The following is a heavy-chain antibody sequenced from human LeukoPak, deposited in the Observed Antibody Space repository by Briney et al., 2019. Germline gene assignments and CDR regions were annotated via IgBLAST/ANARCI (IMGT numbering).Heavy chain of an antibody. D-gene: IGHD2-15*01. CDR3: ARGLPSGGYWLDT. Sequence: GGSLRLSCTASGLTFNMYPMHWVRQAPGKGLEWVGVVWADGSNTYYGDSVKGRFTISRDNSENTLYLQMNSLRIDDTAVYYCARGLPSGGYWLDTWGQGTLVTVSS. CDR1: GLTFNMYP. CDR2: VWADGSNT. J-gene: IGHJ5*02. V-gene: IGHV3-33*01.